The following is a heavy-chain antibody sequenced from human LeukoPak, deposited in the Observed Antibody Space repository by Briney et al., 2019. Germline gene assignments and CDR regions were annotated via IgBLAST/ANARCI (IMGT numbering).Heavy chain of an antibody. CDR1: GFTFSDYG. V-gene: IGHV3-30*02. D-gene: IGHD3-16*02. CDR2: IRYDGSKM. Sequence: PGGSLRLSCATSGFTFSDYGMHWVRQAPGKGLEWVAFIRYDGSKMFYGDSVKGRFTISRDNSKNTLYLQMNSLRAEDTAVYYCAKGEYDYVWGSYRYSPAGLFDYWGQGSLVTVSS. CDR3: AKGEYDYVWGSYRYSPAGLFDY. J-gene: IGHJ4*02.